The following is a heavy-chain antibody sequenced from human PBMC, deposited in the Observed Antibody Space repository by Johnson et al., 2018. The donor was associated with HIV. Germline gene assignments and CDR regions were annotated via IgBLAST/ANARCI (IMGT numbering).Heavy chain of an antibody. V-gene: IGHV3-NL1*01. CDR3: AKEGQDLRSSSSDDAFDI. CDR2: INWNGGST. CDR1: GFTFSTYG. Sequence: QVQLVESGGGVVQPGGSLTLSCAASGFTFSTYGMHWVRQAPGKGLEWVSGINWNGGSTSYADSVKGRFTISRDNSKKTLYLQMNSLRAEDTAVYYCAKEGQDLRSSSSDDAFDIWGQGTMVTVSS. J-gene: IGHJ3*02. D-gene: IGHD6-13*01.